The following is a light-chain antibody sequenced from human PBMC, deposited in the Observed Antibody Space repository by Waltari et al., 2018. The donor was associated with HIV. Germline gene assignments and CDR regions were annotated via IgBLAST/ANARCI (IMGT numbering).Light chain of an antibody. J-gene: IGLJ2*01. Sequence: QSALTQPASVSGSPGQSITISCTGSSSDVGSFYLVSWYQQHPGKAPKLIIYEVTKRPSGVSNRFSGSKSGNTASLTSSGLQAEDEASYYCCSYTGTTTVLFGGGTKLTVL. V-gene: IGLV2-23*02. CDR1: SSDVGSFYL. CDR3: CSYTGTTTVL. CDR2: EVT.